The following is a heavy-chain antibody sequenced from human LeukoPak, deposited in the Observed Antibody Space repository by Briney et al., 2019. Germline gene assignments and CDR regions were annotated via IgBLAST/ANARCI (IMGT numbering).Heavy chain of an antibody. V-gene: IGHV4-39*01. J-gene: IGHJ4*02. CDR2: IYYSGST. CDR3: ARLSQYYDYVWGSYRQSFDY. Sequence: SETLSLTCTVSGGSISSSSYYWGWIRQPPGKGLEWIGSIYYSGSTYYNPSLKSRVTISVDTSKNQFSLKLSSVTAADTAAYYCARLSQYYDYVWGSYRQSFDYWGQGTLVTVSS. CDR1: GGSISSSSYY. D-gene: IGHD3-16*02.